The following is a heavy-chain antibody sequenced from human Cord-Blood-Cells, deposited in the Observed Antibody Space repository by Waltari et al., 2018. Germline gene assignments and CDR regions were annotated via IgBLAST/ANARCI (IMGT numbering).Heavy chain of an antibody. CDR1: TFTGYY. CDR2: INPNSGGT. CDR3: ATIVATPRYFDY. V-gene: IGHV1-2*02. Sequence: TFTGYYMHWVRQAPGQGLEWMGWINPNSGGTNYAQKFQGRVTMTRDTSISTAYMELSRLRSDDTAVYYCATIVATPRYFDYWGQGTLVTVSS. J-gene: IGHJ4*02. D-gene: IGHD5-12*01.